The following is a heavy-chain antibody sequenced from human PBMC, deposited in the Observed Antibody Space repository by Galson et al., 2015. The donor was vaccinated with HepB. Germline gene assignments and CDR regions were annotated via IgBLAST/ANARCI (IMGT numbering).Heavy chain of an antibody. V-gene: IGHV4-39*01. CDR2: IYHSGST. Sequence: SETLSLTCTVSGGSISSGSYYWGWIRQPPGKGLEWIGSIYHSGSTYYSPSLKSRVTISVDTSNNQFSLKLSSVTAADTALYYCARHYGSYYYFDLWGRGTLVTVSS. D-gene: IGHD4-17*01. J-gene: IGHJ2*01. CDR1: GGSISSGSYY. CDR3: ARHYGSYYYFDL.